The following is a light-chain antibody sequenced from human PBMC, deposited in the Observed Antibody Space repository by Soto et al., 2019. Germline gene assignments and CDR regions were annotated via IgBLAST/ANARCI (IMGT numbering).Light chain of an antibody. V-gene: IGKV1-16*01. Sequence: DIQMTPSPSSLSASVGDRVTILCRASQNINSYLAWFQQKPGKAPKSLIYDATSLQSGVPSRFSGSGSGTDFSLTISSLQPEDAATYYCQQYERYNPSFGGGTKLEI. CDR1: QNINSY. J-gene: IGKJ4*01. CDR2: DAT. CDR3: QQYERYNPS.